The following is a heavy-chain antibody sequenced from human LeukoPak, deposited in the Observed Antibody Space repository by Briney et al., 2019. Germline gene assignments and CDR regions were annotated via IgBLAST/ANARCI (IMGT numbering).Heavy chain of an antibody. CDR1: GFTFSSYG. V-gene: IGHV3-30*18. CDR3: AKVRGYYYDTVFDY. J-gene: IGHJ4*02. CDR2: ISYDGSNK. D-gene: IGHD3-22*01. Sequence: GGSLRLSCAASGFTFSSYGMHWVRQAPGKGLEWVAVISYDGSNKYYADSVKGRFTISRDNSKNTLYLQMNSLRAEDTAVYYCAKVRGYYYDTVFDYWGQGTLVTVSS.